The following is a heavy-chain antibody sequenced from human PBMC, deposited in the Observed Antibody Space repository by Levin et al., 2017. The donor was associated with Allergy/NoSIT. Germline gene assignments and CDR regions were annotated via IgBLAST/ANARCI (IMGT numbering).Heavy chain of an antibody. D-gene: IGHD6-19*01. CDR3: ARVSPLAVAGTYYFDY. Sequence: MSSETLSLTCAVSGDSIRSNNWWSWVRQPPGKGLEWIGEIFHSEATNYNPSLKSRLTISVDKSRNQFSLRLSSLTAADTAIYYCARVSPLAVAGTYYFDYWGQGTLVTVSS. V-gene: IGHV4-4*02. CDR1: GDSIRSNNW. J-gene: IGHJ4*02. CDR2: IFHSEAT.